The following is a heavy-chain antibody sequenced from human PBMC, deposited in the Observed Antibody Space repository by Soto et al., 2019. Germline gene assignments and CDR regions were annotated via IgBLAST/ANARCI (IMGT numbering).Heavy chain of an antibody. D-gene: IGHD6-13*01. J-gene: IGHJ4*02. Sequence: QVQLVQSGAEVKKPGASVKVSCKASGYTFTTYDINWVRQATGQGPEWMGWMSPNSGDRGYGQNFQDRVIMTRDTSISTAYVELSSLTSEDTAVYYCARGVDAGLDYWGQGALVTVSS. V-gene: IGHV1-8*01. CDR3: ARGVDAGLDY. CDR2: MSPNSGDR. CDR1: GYTFTTYD.